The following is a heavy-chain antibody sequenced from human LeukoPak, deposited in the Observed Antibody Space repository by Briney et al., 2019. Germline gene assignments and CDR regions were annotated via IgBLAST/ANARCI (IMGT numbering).Heavy chain of an antibody. CDR3: ARVCSTSCYGYYYYGMDV. D-gene: IGHD2-2*01. Sequence: SETLSLTCTVSGGSISSSTYYWGWIRQPPGKGLEWIGTIFYSGSTYYNPSLKSRVTISVDTSKNEFSLKLSSVTAADTAVYYCARVCSTSCYGYYYYGMDVWGQGTTVTVSS. CDR1: GGSISSSTYY. J-gene: IGHJ6*02. CDR2: IFYSGST. V-gene: IGHV4-39*01.